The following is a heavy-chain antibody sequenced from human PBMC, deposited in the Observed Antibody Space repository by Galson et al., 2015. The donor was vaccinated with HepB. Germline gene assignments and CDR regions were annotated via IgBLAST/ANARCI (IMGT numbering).Heavy chain of an antibody. V-gene: IGHV3-33*01. Sequence: SLRLSCAASGFTFSSYGMHWVRQAPGKGLEWVAVIWYDGSNKYYADSVKGRFTISRDNSKNTLYLQMNSLRAEDTAVYYCARDSHYYDSSGYPNWGQGTLVTVSS. CDR1: GFTFSSYG. CDR3: ARDSHYYDSSGYPN. J-gene: IGHJ4*02. CDR2: IWYDGSNK. D-gene: IGHD3-22*01.